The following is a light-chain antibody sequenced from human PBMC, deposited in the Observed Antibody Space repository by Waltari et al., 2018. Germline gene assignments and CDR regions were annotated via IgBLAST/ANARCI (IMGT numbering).Light chain of an antibody. CDR2: TNS. J-gene: IGLJ3*02. V-gene: IGLV1-40*01. CDR3: QSYDSSLRGWV. CDR1: SPHLGAGYD. Sequence: QSVLTQPPSVSGAPGQRVTTSAPWSSPHLGAGYDGPWYQQLPGTAPKLPIHTNSNRPSGVPDRFSGSKSGTSASLAITGLQAEDEADYYCQSYDSSLRGWVFGGGTKLTVL.